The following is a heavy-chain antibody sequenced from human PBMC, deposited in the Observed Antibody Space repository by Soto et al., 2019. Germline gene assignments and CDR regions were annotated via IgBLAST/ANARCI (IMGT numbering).Heavy chain of an antibody. CDR1: GASIRSTY. CDR2: IYYSGTT. J-gene: IGHJ4*02. D-gene: IGHD3-9*01. V-gene: IGHV4-59*01. Sequence: QLHLQEPGPGLVKPSETLSLTCTVSGASIRSTYWSWIQQSPGKGLEWIGYIYYSGTTNYNPSLKNRVTISVNTSKNQLSLTLASVTTADTAAYYCAKTPFSLTLGTGLNYFVSWCQGTLVTVSS. CDR3: AKTPFSLTLGTGLNYFVS.